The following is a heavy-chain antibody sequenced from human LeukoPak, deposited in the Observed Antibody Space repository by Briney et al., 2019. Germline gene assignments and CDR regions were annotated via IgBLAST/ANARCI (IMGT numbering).Heavy chain of an antibody. J-gene: IGHJ4*02. CDR2: IYQSGST. CDR1: GGSISSGGYY. Sequence: PSETLSLTCTVSGGSISSGGYYWSWIRQPPGKGLEWIGYIYQSGSTYYNPSLKSRVTISVDTSKNQFSLKLSSVTAADTAVYYCARVGDYALKDWGQGTLVTVSS. V-gene: IGHV4-30-2*01. CDR3: ARVGDYALKD. D-gene: IGHD3-16*01.